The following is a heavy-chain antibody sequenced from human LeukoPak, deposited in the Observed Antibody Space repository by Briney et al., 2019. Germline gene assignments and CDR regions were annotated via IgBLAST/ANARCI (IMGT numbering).Heavy chain of an antibody. CDR2: ISGSSTSI. D-gene: IGHD2-2*01. CDR1: GISFSSYR. CDR3: ASELPGEGYY. J-gene: IGHJ4*02. Sequence: GGSLRLSCAASGISFSSYRMNWVRQAPGKGLEWISHISGSSTSIHYADSVKGRFTISRENAKNSLYLQMNSLRAEDTAVYYCASELPGEGYYWGQGTLVTVSS. V-gene: IGHV3-48*01.